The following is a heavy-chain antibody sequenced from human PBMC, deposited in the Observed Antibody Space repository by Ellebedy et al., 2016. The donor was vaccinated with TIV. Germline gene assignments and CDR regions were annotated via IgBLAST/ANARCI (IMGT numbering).Heavy chain of an antibody. CDR3: ATDYYDSSGYYSYFDY. D-gene: IGHD3-22*01. J-gene: IGHJ4*02. Sequence: SVKVSXXASGGTFSSYAISWVRQAPGQGLEWMGRIIPILGIANYAQKFQGRVTITADKSTSTAYMELSSLRSEDTAVYYCATDYYDSSGYYSYFDYWGQGTLVTVSS. CDR2: IIPILGIA. V-gene: IGHV1-69*04. CDR1: GGTFSSYA.